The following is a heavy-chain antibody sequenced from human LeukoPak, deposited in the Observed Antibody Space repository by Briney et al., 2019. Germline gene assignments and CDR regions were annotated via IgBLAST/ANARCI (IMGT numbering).Heavy chain of an antibody. V-gene: IGHV1-18*01. J-gene: IGHJ4*02. CDR3: ARDGRFGELSDY. D-gene: IGHD3-10*01. CDR2: ICAYNGNT. CDR1: GYTFTSYG. Sequence: GASVKVSCKASGYTFTSYGISWVRQAPGQGLEWMGWICAYNGNTNYAQRLQGRVTMTTDTSTSTAYMDLRSLRSDDTAVYFCARDGRFGELSDYWGQGTLVTVSS.